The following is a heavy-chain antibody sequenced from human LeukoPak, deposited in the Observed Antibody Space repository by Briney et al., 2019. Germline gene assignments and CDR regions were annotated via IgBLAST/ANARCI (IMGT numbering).Heavy chain of an antibody. V-gene: IGHV1-2*04. Sequence: ASVKVSCKASGYTFTGYYMHWVRQAPGQGLEWMGWINPNSGGTNYAQKFQGWVTMTRDTSISTAYMELSRLRSDDTAVYYCARSRRGQTHIWAEEVAGGGYYYGMDVWGQGTTVTVSS. D-gene: IGHD6-19*01. CDR1: GYTFTGYY. J-gene: IGHJ6*02. CDR2: INPNSGGT. CDR3: ARSRRGQTHIWAEEVAGGGYYYGMDV.